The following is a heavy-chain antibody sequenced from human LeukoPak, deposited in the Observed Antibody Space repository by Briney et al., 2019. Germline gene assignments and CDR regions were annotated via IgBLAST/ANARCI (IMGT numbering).Heavy chain of an antibody. D-gene: IGHD3-16*02. CDR3: ARKSGTDYDYVWGSYRRRTGYYFDY. CDR2: INTNTGNP. V-gene: IGHV7-4-1*02. J-gene: IGHJ4*02. Sequence: ASVKVSCKASGYTFTSYAMNWVRQAPGQGLEWMGWINTNTGNPTYAQGFTGRFVFSLDTSVSTAYLQISSLKAEDTAVYYCARKSGTDYDYVWGSYRRRTGYYFDYWGQGTLVTVSS. CDR1: GYTFTSYA.